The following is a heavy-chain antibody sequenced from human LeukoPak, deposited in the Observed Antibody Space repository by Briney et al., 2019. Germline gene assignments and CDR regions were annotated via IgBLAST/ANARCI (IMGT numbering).Heavy chain of an antibody. CDR1: GFTFSSYA. CDR3: AKVFRYMSIGFHY. D-gene: IGHD3/OR15-3a*01. J-gene: IGHJ4*02. V-gene: IGHV3-23*01. CDR2: ISGSGGST. Sequence: SGGSLRLSCAASGFTFSSYAMSWVRQAPGKGLEWVSAISGSGGSTYYADSVKGRFTISRDNSKNTLYLQMNSLRAEGTAVYYCAKVFRYMSIGFHYWGQGTLVTVSS.